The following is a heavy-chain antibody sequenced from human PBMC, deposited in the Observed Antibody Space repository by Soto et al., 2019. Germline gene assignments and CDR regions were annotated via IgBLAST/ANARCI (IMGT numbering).Heavy chain of an antibody. J-gene: IGHJ5*02. CDR1: GGSISSSSSS. D-gene: IGHD6-13*01. CDR3: ARRAGYSSSWYRLDWFDP. Sequence: SETLSLTCTVSGGSISSSSSSWGWIRQPPGKGLEWLGIISYSGSTYYSPSLKSRVTISVDASKNQFSLKLSSVTAADTAVYYCARRAGYSSSWYRLDWFDPWGQGTLVTVSS. CDR2: ISYSGST. V-gene: IGHV4-39*01.